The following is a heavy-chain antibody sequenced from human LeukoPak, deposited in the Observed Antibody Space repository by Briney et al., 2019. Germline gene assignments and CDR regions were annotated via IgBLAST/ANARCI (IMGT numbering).Heavy chain of an antibody. Sequence: GGSLRLSCAASGFTFSSYEMNWVRQAPGKVLEWVSYISSSGSTIYYADSVKGRFTISRDNAKNSLYLQMNSLRAEDTAVYYCARDGESGIQYTQGYFDYWGQGTLVTVAS. V-gene: IGHV3-48*03. J-gene: IGHJ4*02. CDR2: ISSSGSTI. D-gene: IGHD1-1*01. CDR1: GFTFSSYE. CDR3: ARDGESGIQYTQGYFDY.